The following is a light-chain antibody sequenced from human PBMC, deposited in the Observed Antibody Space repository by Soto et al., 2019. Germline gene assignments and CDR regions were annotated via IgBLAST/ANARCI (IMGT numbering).Light chain of an antibody. Sequence: DIVMTQSPDSLAVSLGERATINCKSSQSVLYSSNNKNYLAWYQQKPGQPPKLLIYWASTRESGVPDRFSGSGSGTDFTLTINSLQAEDGAVYYCQQYYSTPRTFGQGTKLEIK. CDR1: QSVLYSSNNKNY. CDR2: WAS. J-gene: IGKJ2*01. CDR3: QQYYSTPRT. V-gene: IGKV4-1*01.